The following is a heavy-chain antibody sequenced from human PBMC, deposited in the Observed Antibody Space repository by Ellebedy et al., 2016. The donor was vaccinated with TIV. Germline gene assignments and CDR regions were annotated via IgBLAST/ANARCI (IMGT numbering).Heavy chain of an antibody. D-gene: IGHD6-19*01. J-gene: IGHJ4*02. V-gene: IGHV1-69*13. CDR3: ARDRQWLAEPDY. CDR2: IIPIFGTA. CDR1: GGTFSSYA. Sequence: AASVKVSCKASGGTFSSYAISWVRQAPGQGLEWMGGIIPIFGTANYAQKFQGRVTITADESTSTAYMELSSLRSEDTAVYYCARDRQWLAEPDYWGQGTLVTVSS.